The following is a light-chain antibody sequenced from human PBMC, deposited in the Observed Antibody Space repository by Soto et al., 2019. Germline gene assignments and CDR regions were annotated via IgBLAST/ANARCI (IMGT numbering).Light chain of an antibody. J-gene: IGLJ3*02. Sequence: QSALTQPASVSGSPGQSITISCTGTSNDIGIYNYVSWYQQHPDKAPQLLIFEVSRRPSGVSNRFSGSKSATTASLTISGLQAEDEADYYCISYASRDTLLWVFGGGTKLTVL. CDR1: SNDIGIYNY. V-gene: IGLV2-14*01. CDR2: EVS. CDR3: ISYASRDTLLWV.